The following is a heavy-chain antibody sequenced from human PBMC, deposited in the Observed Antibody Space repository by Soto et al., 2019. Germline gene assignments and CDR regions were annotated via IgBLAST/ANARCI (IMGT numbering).Heavy chain of an antibody. CDR1: GFSFSEST. CDR2: VSTSGRST. CDR3: VKQAHGLDGVAFDY. D-gene: IGHD2-15*01. V-gene: IGHV3-64D*06. Sequence: GVSLRRSCSASGFSFSESTIYWVRQVPGKGLEAISAVSTSGRSTYYADSLKDRFTISRDNSKNTLFLQMGSLRPEDTAIYYCVKQAHGLDGVAFDYWGQGTQVTVSS. J-gene: IGHJ4*02.